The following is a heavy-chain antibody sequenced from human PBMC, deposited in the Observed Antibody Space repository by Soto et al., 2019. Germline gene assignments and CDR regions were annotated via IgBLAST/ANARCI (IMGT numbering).Heavy chain of an antibody. Sequence: KPSETLSLTCTVSGGSISSYYWSWIRQPPGKGLEWIGYIYYSGSTNYNPSLKSRVTISVDTSKNQFSLKLSSVTAADTAVYYCARAPAAVAGPFDYWGQGTLVTVSS. D-gene: IGHD6-19*01. V-gene: IGHV4-59*01. J-gene: IGHJ4*02. CDR3: ARAPAAVAGPFDY. CDR1: GGSISSYY. CDR2: IYYSGST.